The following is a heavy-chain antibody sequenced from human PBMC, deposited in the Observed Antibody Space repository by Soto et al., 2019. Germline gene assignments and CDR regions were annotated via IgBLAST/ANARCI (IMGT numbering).Heavy chain of an antibody. D-gene: IGHD3-16*01. V-gene: IGHV3-48*02. J-gene: IGHJ4*02. Sequence: EVQLVESGGGLVQPGGSLRLSCAASGFTFSSYSMNWVRQAPGKGLEWVSYISSSTIFYADSVKGRFTISRDNAKNSLYMQMNSLRDEDTAVYCAIDGGGWNYFDYWGQGTMVTVSS. CDR1: GFTFSSYS. CDR3: AIDGGGWNYFDY. CDR2: ISSSTI.